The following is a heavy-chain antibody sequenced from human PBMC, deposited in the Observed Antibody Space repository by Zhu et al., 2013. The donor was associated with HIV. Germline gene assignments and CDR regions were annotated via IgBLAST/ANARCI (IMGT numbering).Heavy chain of an antibody. CDR3: ARATPYYYDSSGYLQFDY. V-gene: IGHV1-46*01. CDR1: GYTFTSYY. J-gene: IGHJ4*02. D-gene: IGHD3-22*01. CDR2: INPSGGST. Sequence: QVQLVQSGAEVKKPGASVKVSCKASGYTFTSYYMHWVRQAPGQGLEWMGIINPSGGSTSYAQKFQGRVTMTRDTSTSTVYMELSSLRSEDTAVYYCARATPYYYDSSGYLQFDYWGQGTLVTVSS.